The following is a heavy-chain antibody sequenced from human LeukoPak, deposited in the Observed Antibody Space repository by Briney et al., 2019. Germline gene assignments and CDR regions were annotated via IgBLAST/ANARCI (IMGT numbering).Heavy chain of an antibody. Sequence: GGSLRLSCAASGFTFSSYGMHWVRQAPGKGLERVAVLSYDESNKYYADSVKGRFTISRDNSKNTLYLQMNSLRAEDTAVYYCAKGGDSSGYYFSLGDYWGQGTLVTVSS. CDR2: LSYDESNK. CDR1: GFTFSSYG. V-gene: IGHV3-30*18. J-gene: IGHJ4*02. CDR3: AKGGDSSGYYFSLGDY. D-gene: IGHD3-22*01.